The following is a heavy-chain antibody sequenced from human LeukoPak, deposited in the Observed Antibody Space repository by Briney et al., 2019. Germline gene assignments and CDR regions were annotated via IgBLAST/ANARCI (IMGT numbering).Heavy chain of an antibody. V-gene: IGHV4-59*01. CDR2: IYYSGST. D-gene: IGHD3-22*01. CDR3: ARDLGLDYYDSSGYPWGAFDI. J-gene: IGHJ3*02. Sequence: PSETLSLTCTVSGGSISSYYWGWIRQPPGKGLEWIGYIYYSGSTNYNPSLKSRVTISVDTSKNQFSLKLGSVTAADTAVYYCARDLGLDYYDSSGYPWGAFDIWGQGTMVTVSS. CDR1: GGSISSYY.